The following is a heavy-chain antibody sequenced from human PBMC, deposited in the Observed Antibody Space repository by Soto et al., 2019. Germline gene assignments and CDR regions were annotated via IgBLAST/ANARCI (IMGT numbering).Heavy chain of an antibody. D-gene: IGHD3-16*01. Sequence: APVQVSCKASGYTFTSSYLHWVLQAPGQGLEWMGIISPSGGSTSYGKTFQGRVTMSRDTSSSKVYIELSSLGSAETAVYYCGIAVSILGSPFDNWGQGXLVTVYS. CDR1: GYTFTSSY. V-gene: IGHV1-46*03. CDR2: ISPSGGST. J-gene: IGHJ4*02. CDR3: GIAVSILGSPFDN.